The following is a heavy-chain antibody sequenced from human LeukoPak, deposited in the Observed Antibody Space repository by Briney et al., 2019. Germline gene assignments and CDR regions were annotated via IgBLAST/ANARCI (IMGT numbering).Heavy chain of an antibody. CDR1: GFTVSGNY. Sequence: GGSLRLSCAASGFTVSGNYMSWVRQAPGKGLEWVSVIYSGGSTYYADSVKGRFTISRDNSKNTLYLQMNSLRAEDTAVYYCAGSYDSSGYYTKAFDYWGQGTLVTVSS. V-gene: IGHV3-66*02. CDR2: IYSGGST. D-gene: IGHD3-22*01. J-gene: IGHJ4*02. CDR3: AGSYDSSGYYTKAFDY.